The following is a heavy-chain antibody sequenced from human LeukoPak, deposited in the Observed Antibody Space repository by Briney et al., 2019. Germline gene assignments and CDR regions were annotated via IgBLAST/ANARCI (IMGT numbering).Heavy chain of an antibody. J-gene: IGHJ6*03. V-gene: IGHV1-2*02. Sequence: ASVKVSCKASGYTFTSYYIHWVRQAPGQGLEWMGWINPNSGGTNYAQKFQGRVTMTRDTSISTVYMELSRLRSDDTAVYYCAKDRYGDYEAPFHYYMDAWGRGTTVTVSS. CDR3: AKDRYGDYEAPFHYYMDA. CDR2: INPNSGGT. D-gene: IGHD5-12*01. CDR1: GYTFTSYY.